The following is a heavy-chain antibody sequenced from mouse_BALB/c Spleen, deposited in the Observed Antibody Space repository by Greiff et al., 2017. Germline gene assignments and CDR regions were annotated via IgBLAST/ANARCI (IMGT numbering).Heavy chain of an antibody. J-gene: IGHJ3*01. CDR2: IWSGGST. CDR3: ARKNYGSSYEGFAY. D-gene: IGHD1-1*01. V-gene: IGHV2-2*02. CDR1: GFSLTSYG. Sequence: VQLQESGPGLVQPSQSLSITCTVSGFSLTSYGVHWVRQSPGKGLEWLGVIWSGGSTDYNAAFISRLSISKDNSKSQVFFKMNSLQANDTAIYYCARKNYGSSYEGFAYWGQGTLVTVSA.